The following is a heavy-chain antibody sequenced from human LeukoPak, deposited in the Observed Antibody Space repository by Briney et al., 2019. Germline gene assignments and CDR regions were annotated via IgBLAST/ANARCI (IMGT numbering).Heavy chain of an antibody. J-gene: IGHJ6*02. CDR1: GFTFSSYG. CDR3: ARDSASAYFDRLNYYYYGMDV. D-gene: IGHD3-9*01. V-gene: IGHV3-33*01. CDR2: IWYDGSNK. Sequence: GRSLRLSCAASGFTFSSYGMHWVRQAPGKGLEWVAVIWYDGSNKYYADSVKGRFTISRDNSKNTLYLQMNSLRAEDTAVYYCARDSASAYFDRLNYYYYGMDVWGQGTTVTVSS.